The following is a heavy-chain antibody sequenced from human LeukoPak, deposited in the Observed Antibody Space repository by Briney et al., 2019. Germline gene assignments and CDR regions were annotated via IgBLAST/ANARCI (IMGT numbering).Heavy chain of an antibody. CDR2: MNPNSGNT. Sequence: ASVKVSCKASGYTFTSYDINWVRQATGQGLEWMGWMNPNSGNTGYAQKFQGRVTMTRDMSTSTVYMELSSLRSEDTAVYYCAREWGELELLDYWGQGTLVTVSS. CDR1: GYTFTSYD. J-gene: IGHJ4*02. D-gene: IGHD1-7*01. CDR3: AREWGELELLDY. V-gene: IGHV1-8*01.